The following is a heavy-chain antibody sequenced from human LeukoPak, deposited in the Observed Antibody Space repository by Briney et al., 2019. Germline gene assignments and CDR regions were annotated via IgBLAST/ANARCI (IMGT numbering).Heavy chain of an antibody. Sequence: GASVKVSCKASGGTFRSYAISWVRQAPGQGLEWMGRIIPILGIANYAQKFQGRVTITADKSTSTAYLELSSLRSEDTATYYSAREIAASGSNWFDPWGQGTLVTVSS. J-gene: IGHJ5*02. V-gene: IGHV1-69*04. CDR1: GGTFRSYA. CDR3: AREIAASGSNWFDP. D-gene: IGHD6-13*01. CDR2: IIPILGIA.